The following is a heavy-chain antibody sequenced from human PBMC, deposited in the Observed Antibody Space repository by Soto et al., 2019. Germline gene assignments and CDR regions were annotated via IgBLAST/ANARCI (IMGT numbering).Heavy chain of an antibody. CDR1: GFPFAGYA. CDR3: SRGMYSAYETSPLFFDY. CDR2: IRSKAYGGTT. J-gene: IGHJ4*02. Sequence: GGSLRLSCTASGFPFAGYAMSWFRQAPGKGLEWVGFIRSKAYGGTTEYAASVKGRFTFSRDDSKSIAYLQMNSLKTEDTAVYYCSRGMYSAYETSPLFFDYWGQGTLVTVSS. V-gene: IGHV3-49*03. D-gene: IGHD5-12*01.